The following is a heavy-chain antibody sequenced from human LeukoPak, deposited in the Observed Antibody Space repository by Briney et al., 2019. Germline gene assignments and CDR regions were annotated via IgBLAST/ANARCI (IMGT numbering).Heavy chain of an antibody. CDR2: IYYSGST. CDR1: GGSISSGDYY. Sequence: PSQTLSLTCTVSGGSISSGDYYWSWIRQPPGKGLEWIGYIYYSGSTYYNPSLKSRVTISVDTSKNQFSLKLSSVTAADSAVYYCARGGSWGPRVPYYFDYWGQGTLVTVSS. CDR3: ARGGSWGPRVPYYFDY. V-gene: IGHV4-30-4*01. D-gene: IGHD1-26*01. J-gene: IGHJ4*02.